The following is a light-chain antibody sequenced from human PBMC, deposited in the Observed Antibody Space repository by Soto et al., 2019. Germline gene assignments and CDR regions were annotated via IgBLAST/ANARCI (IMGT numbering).Light chain of an antibody. J-gene: IGLJ2*01. CDR3: SSYAGSNNFGVV. Sequence: QSVLTQPPSASGSPGQSVTISCTGTSSDVGGYNYVSWYQQHPGKAPKLMIYEVSKRPSGVPDRFSGSKSGNTASLTVSGLQAEDEXDYYCSSYAGSNNFGVVFGGGTKLTVL. CDR2: EVS. CDR1: SSDVGGYNY. V-gene: IGLV2-8*01.